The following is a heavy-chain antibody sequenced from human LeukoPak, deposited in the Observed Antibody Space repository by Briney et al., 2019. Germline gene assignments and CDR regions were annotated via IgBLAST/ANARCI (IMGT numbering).Heavy chain of an antibody. CDR2: ISSTSTYI. J-gene: IGHJ4*02. CDR1: GFTFSSYS. D-gene: IGHD6-13*01. V-gene: IGHV3-21*01. CDR3: ARDRAAAARQPVDY. Sequence: SGGSLRLSCAASGFTFSSYSMNWVRQAPGKGLEWVSFISSTSTYIYYADSLKGRFTISRDNAKNSLYLQMNSLRAEDTAVYYCARDRAAAARQPVDYWGQGTLVTVSS.